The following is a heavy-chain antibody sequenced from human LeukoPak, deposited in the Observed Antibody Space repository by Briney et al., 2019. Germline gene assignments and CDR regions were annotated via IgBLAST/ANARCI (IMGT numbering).Heavy chain of an antibody. CDR2: IKEDGSEK. J-gene: IGHJ4*02. V-gene: IGHV3-7*05. CDR3: ARPPSDNLLTGSLYYFDN. Sequence: GGSLRLSCAAAGFTFSNYWMSWVRQAPGKGPEWVANIKEDGSEKYYEDSVKGRFTISRDNSKNTLYLQINSLRAEDTAVYYCARPPSDNLLTGSLYYFDNWGQGTLVTVSS. D-gene: IGHD3-9*01. CDR1: GFTFSNYW.